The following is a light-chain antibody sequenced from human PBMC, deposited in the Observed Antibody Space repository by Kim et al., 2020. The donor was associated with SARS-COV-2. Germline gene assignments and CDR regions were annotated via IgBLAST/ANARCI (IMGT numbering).Light chain of an antibody. V-gene: IGKV3-20*01. J-gene: IGKJ1*01. CDR3: QQYGSSPPT. CDR2: VAS. Sequence: GERATPSCRASQSVISIYLAWYQQKPGQAPRLLIYVASSRATGIPDRFSGSGSGTDFTLTISRLEPEDFAVYYCQQYGSSPPTFGQGTKVEIK. CDR1: QSVISIY.